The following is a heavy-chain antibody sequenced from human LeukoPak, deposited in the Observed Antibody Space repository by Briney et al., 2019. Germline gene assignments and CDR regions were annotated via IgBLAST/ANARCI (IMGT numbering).Heavy chain of an antibody. J-gene: IGHJ4*02. V-gene: IGHV3-74*01. CDR1: GFTFSNYW. Sequence: GGSLRLSCAASGFTFSNYWMHWVRQVPGKGLVWVSRINDDGSATFYADSVKGRFTISRDNAKNTLFLQMSSLRAENTAVYFCAREILAPGKTHDYWGQGTLVTVSS. CDR3: AREILAPGKTHDY. CDR2: INDDGSAT.